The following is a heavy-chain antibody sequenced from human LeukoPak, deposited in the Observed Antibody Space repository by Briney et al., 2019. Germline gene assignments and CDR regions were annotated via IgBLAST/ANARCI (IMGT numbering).Heavy chain of an antibody. V-gene: IGHV3-30*04. CDR2: ISYDGSNK. J-gene: IGHJ6*03. D-gene: IGHD2-15*01. CDR1: GITFSSYA. Sequence: PGRSLRLSCAASGITFSSYAMHWVRQAPGKGLEWVAVISYDGSNKYYADSVKGRFTISRDNAKNSLYLQMNSLRAEDTAVYYCGSSQYYYYYMDVWGKGTTVTVSS. CDR3: GSSQYYYYYMDV.